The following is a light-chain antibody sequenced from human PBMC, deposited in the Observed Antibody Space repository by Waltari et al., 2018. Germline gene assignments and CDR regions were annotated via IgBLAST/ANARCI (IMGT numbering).Light chain of an antibody. CDR1: SSDVGSYNF. CDR2: KVS. V-gene: IGLV2-23*02. CDR3: CSYTDGNTLV. Sequence: QSALTQPASVSGSPGQSITISCTGTSSDVGSYNFVSWYQQHPDKAPKLIIYKVSERPSGGCNRFSCSKSDNTASLTISGLQAEGEAHYYCCSYTDGNTLVFGGGTKLTVL. J-gene: IGLJ2*01.